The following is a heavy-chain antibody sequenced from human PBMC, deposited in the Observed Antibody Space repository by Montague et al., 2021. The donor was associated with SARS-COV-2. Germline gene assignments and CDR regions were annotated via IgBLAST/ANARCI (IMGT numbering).Heavy chain of an antibody. CDR3: TIEGHITTICSGCPRNWFDP. Sequence: SETLSLTCTVSGGSISSSSYYWGWIRQPPGKGPEWIGSIYYSGTTFYNPSLRSRVTMSVDTSKNQFSLRLSSVTAADTAMYYCTIEGHITTICSGCPRNWFDPWGQGTLVTVSS. CDR1: GGSISSSSYY. J-gene: IGHJ5*02. V-gene: IGHV4-39*02. CDR2: IYYSGTT. D-gene: IGHD2-2*01.